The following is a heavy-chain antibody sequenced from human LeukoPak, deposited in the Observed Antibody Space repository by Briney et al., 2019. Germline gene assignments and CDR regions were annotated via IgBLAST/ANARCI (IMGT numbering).Heavy chain of an antibody. J-gene: IGHJ4*02. CDR3: ARGLSRVM. CDR2: IYYSGST. CDR1: VGSISSGGYY. D-gene: IGHD2/OR15-2a*01. Sequence: KASETLSLTCTVSVGSISSGGYYRSWIRQHPGKGLEWIGYIYYSGSTYYNPSLKSRVTISVDTSKNQFSLKLSSVTAADTAVYYCARGLSRVMWGQRTLVTVSS. V-gene: IGHV4-31*03.